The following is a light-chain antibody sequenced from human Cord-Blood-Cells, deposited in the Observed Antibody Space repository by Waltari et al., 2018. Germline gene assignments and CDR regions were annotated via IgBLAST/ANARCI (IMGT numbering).Light chain of an antibody. Sequence: QSALTQPASVSGSPGQSTTISCTGTSRDVGGYNYVSWYQQHPGNAPKLMIYEVSNRPSGVSNRFSGSKSGNTASLTISGLQAEDEADYYCSSYTSSSTYVFGTGTKVTVL. J-gene: IGLJ1*01. CDR1: SRDVGGYNY. V-gene: IGLV2-14*01. CDR2: EVS. CDR3: SSYTSSSTYV.